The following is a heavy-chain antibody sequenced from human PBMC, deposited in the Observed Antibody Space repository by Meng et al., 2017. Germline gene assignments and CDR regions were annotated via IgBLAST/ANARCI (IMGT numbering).Heavy chain of an antibody. CDR2: IYYSEST. J-gene: IGHJ4*02. CDR1: GGCVSSGSYY. D-gene: IGHD3-3*01. Sequence: VQWEEVGPGTVRASVSLSLTCTVSGGCVSSGSYYWSWNRQPPGKGLEWIGYIYYSESTNYNPSLKSRVTISVDTSKNQFSLKLSSVTAADTAVYYCAREAIFGVAPGALDYWGQGTLVTVSS. CDR3: AREAIFGVAPGALDY. V-gene: IGHV4-61*01.